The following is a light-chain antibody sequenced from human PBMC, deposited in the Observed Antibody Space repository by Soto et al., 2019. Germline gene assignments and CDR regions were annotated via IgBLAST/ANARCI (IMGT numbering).Light chain of an antibody. V-gene: IGKV3-15*01. Sequence: EIVMTQSPATLSVSPGERATLSCRASQSVSSNLAWYQQKPGQAPRLLIYGASTRATGIPARFSGSGSGTDFTLTISSLQSEDFAVYYCQQYNNWPPFTFGPGNTVDIK. J-gene: IGKJ3*01. CDR3: QQYNNWPPFT. CDR2: GAS. CDR1: QSVSSN.